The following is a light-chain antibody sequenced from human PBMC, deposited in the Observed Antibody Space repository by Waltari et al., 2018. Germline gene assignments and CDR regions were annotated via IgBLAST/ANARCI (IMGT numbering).Light chain of an antibody. CDR3: QQYGSSIMYT. CDR1: QRLTKNY. J-gene: IGKJ2*01. Sequence: VLTQSPGTLSLSPGERATLSCRASQRLTKNYLAWYQQKSGQAPRLLIYGASSRAAGIPDRFSGSGSGTDFTLTISRLEPEDFAVYYCQQYGSSIMYTFGQGTKLEIK. CDR2: GAS. V-gene: IGKV3-20*01.